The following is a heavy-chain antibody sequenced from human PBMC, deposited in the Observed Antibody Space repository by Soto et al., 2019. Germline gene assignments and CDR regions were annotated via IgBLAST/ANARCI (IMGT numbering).Heavy chain of an antibody. CDR1: GGSISSYY. Sequence: SETLSLTCTVSGGSISSYYWSWIRQPPGKGLEWIGYIYYSGSTSYNPSLKSRVTISVDTSKNQFSLKLSSVTAADAAVYYCAGSIRLTATFDYWGQGTLVTVSS. V-gene: IGHV4-59*01. CDR3: AGSIRLTATFDY. J-gene: IGHJ4*02. D-gene: IGHD2-2*02. CDR2: IYYSGST.